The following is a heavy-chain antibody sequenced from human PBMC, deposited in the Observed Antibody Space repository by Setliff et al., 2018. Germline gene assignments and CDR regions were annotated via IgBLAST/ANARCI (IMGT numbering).Heavy chain of an antibody. Sequence: GGSLRLSCGASGFTFSSHWMTWVRQAPGKGLEWVAFIWFDGSNKYYAASVTGRFTISRDNSRDTPYLQMNNLRVEDTAVYYCVRDPPGSGFAFESWGQGTLVTVSS. D-gene: IGHD6-19*01. CDR1: GFTFSSHW. CDR2: IWFDGSNK. V-gene: IGHV3-33*08. J-gene: IGHJ4*02. CDR3: VRDPPGSGFAFES.